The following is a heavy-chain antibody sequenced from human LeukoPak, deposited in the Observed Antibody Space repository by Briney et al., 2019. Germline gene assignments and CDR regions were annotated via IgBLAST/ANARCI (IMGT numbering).Heavy chain of an antibody. CDR3: ARGSGYSSGWLRY. CDR1: GFTFSSYA. CDR2: ISGSGGST. Sequence: GGSLRLSCAAPGFTFSSYAMSWVRQAPGKGLEWVSAISGSGGSTYYADSVKGRFTISRDNSKNTLYLQMNSLRAEDTAVYYCARGSGYSSGWLRYWGQGTLVTVSS. J-gene: IGHJ4*02. D-gene: IGHD6-19*01. V-gene: IGHV3-23*01.